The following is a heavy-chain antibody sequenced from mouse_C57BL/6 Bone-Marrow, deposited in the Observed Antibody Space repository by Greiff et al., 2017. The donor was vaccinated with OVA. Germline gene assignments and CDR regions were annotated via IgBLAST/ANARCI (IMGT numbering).Heavy chain of an antibody. CDR3: ARSPLFITTVVADFDY. CDR2: IYPGDGDT. J-gene: IGHJ2*01. V-gene: IGHV1-80*01. CDR1: GYAFSSYW. D-gene: IGHD1-1*01. Sequence: VQLVESGAELVKPGASVKISCKASGYAFSSYWMNWVKQRPGKGLEWIGQIYPGDGDTNYNGKFKGKATLTADNSSSTAYMQLSSLTSEDSAVYFCARSPLFITTVVADFDYWGQGTTLTVSS.